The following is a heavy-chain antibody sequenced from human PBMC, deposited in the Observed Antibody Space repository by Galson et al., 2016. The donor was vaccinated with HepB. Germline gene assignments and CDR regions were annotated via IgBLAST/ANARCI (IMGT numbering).Heavy chain of an antibody. J-gene: IGHJ4*02. Sequence: SVKVSCKASGYTFTSDAMHWLRQAPGQRLEWMGWINVVNGETKFSQKFQGRVTITRDTSASTAYMVLTSLRSADTAAYFCARGVGLHSTSAAFDYWGQGTLITVSS. CDR1: GYTFTSDA. V-gene: IGHV1-3*01. CDR2: INVVNGET. CDR3: ARGVGLHSTSAAFDY. D-gene: IGHD6-6*01.